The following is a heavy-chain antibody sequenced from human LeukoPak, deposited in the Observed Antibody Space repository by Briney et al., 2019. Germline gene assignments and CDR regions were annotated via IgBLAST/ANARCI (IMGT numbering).Heavy chain of an antibody. Sequence: GGSLRLSCAASGFTFSSYEMNWVRQAPGKGLEWVSYISSSGSTIYYADSVKGRFTISRDNAKNSLYLQMNSLRAEDTAVYYCARDHRTYYYDSSGYYRHHDAFDIWVQGTMVTVSS. D-gene: IGHD3-22*01. CDR2: ISSSGSTI. V-gene: IGHV3-48*03. J-gene: IGHJ3*02. CDR3: ARDHRTYYYDSSGYYRHHDAFDI. CDR1: GFTFSSYE.